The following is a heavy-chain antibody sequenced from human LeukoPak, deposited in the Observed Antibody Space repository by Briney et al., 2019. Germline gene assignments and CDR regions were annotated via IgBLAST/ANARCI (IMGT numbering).Heavy chain of an antibody. V-gene: IGHV5-51*01. CDR1: GYRFTSYW. Sequence: GESLKISLQGPGYRFTSYWIGWVRQMPGKGLEGMGIIYPGDSDTRYSPSFQGQVTISPDKSISTAYLQCSSLKASDTAMYYCARRGDGDYLSFDYWGQGTLVTVSS. CDR2: IYPGDSDT. D-gene: IGHD4-17*01. CDR3: ARRGDGDYLSFDY. J-gene: IGHJ4*02.